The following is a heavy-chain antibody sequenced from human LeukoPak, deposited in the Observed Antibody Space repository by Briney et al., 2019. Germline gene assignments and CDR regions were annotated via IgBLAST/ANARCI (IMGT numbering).Heavy chain of an antibody. Sequence: GGSLRLSCAASGFTFSSYCMHWVRQAPGKGLVGVSRINSDGSSTSYADSVKGRFTLSRDNAKNTLYLQMNSLRAEDTAVYYCAQRYCSGGSCAEAFDIWGQGTMVTVSS. J-gene: IGHJ3*02. CDR3: AQRYCSGGSCAEAFDI. CDR2: INSDGSST. CDR1: GFTFSSYC. V-gene: IGHV3-74*01. D-gene: IGHD2-15*01.